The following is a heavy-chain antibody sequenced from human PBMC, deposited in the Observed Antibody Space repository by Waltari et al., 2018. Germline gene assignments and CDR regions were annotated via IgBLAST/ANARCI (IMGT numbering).Heavy chain of an antibody. CDR2: INPHSGGT. V-gene: IGHV1-2*02. D-gene: IGHD5-12*01. CDR1: GYTFTGYS. Sequence: QEQLVQSGAEVKKPGASVKVSCKASGYTFTGYSMHWVRQAPGQGLEWMGWINPHSGGTNYAQKFQGRVTMTRDTSTETAYMDLNSLRSDDTAVYYCARSSTSSDYDLDSWGQGTLVTVSS. CDR3: ARSSTSSDYDLDS. J-gene: IGHJ4*02.